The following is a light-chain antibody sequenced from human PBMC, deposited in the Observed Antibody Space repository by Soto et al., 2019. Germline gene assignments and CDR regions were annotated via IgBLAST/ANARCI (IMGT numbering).Light chain of an antibody. J-gene: IGKJ1*01. CDR2: GAS. Sequence: EIVLTQSPGTLSLSPGERATLSCRASQSVSSSYLAWYQQKPGQAPRPLIYGASSRAIGIPDRVSGGGSGTDFTLTISRLEPEDVAVYYCQQYGSSPWTFGQGNKVEIK. CDR3: QQYGSSPWT. CDR1: QSVSSSY. V-gene: IGKV3-20*01.